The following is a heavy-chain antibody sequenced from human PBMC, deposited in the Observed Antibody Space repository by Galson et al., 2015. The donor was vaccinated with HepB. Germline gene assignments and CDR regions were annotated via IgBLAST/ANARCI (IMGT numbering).Heavy chain of an antibody. CDR1: GYTFTGQY. CDR3: ARDWIVGNTAFDY. Sequence: SVKVSCKASGYTFTGQYMHWVRQAPGQGLEWMGWISPSSGATNYAQKFQGRVTLTRDTSISTAYLELRRLRFDDTAVYYCARDWIVGNTAFDYWGQGTLVTVSS. V-gene: IGHV1-2*02. D-gene: IGHD1-26*01. CDR2: ISPSSGAT. J-gene: IGHJ4*02.